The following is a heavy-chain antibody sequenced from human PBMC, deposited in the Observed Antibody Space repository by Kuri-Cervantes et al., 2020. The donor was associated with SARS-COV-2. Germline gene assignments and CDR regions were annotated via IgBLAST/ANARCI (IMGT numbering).Heavy chain of an antibody. CDR2: ISAYNGNT. Sequence: GESLKISCKGSGYSFTSYWISWVRQAPGQGLEWMGWISAYNGNTNYAQKLQGRVTMTTDTSTSTAYMELRSLRSDDTAVYYCARGSGVPAAMVWFDPWGQGTLVTVSS. V-gene: IGHV1-18*04. CDR3: ARGSGVPAAMVWFDP. CDR1: GYSFTSYW. J-gene: IGHJ5*02. D-gene: IGHD2-2*01.